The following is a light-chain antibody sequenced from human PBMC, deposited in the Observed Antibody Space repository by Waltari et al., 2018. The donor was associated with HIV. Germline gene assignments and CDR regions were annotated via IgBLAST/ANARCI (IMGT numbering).Light chain of an antibody. CDR1: IIGGKN. J-gene: IGLJ3*02. Sequence: SYVLTQPPSVSVAPGKTARITCEVYIIGGKNVHWYQQKAGHAPVLVIYYDNDRPSGIPERFSGFNSGNTATLTISGVEAGDEADYYCQVWDSSSNHVVFGGGTKLTAL. V-gene: IGLV3-21*04. CDR2: YDN. CDR3: QVWDSSSNHVV.